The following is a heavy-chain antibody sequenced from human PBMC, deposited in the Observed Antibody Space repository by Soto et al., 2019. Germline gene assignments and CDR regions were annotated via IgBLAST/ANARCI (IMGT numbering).Heavy chain of an antibody. Sequence: PGGSLRLSCVASGFTFSNYAMNWVRQAPGKGLEWVSSISGSGGTTHSADSVKGRFTISRDNSNNTLFLQMNSLGAEDTAVYFCARSVGAKFWGQGTLVTSPQ. D-gene: IGHD1-26*01. V-gene: IGHV3-23*01. CDR1: GFTFSNYA. CDR3: ARSVGAKF. J-gene: IGHJ4*02. CDR2: ISGSGGTT.